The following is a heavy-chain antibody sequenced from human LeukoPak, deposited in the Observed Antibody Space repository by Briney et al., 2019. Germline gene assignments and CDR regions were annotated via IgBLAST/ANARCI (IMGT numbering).Heavy chain of an antibody. CDR3: AGLSSPGVGSGDGYDAFDI. D-gene: IGHD3-10*01. J-gene: IGHJ3*02. CDR1: GYTFTSYG. CDR2: ISAYNGNT. V-gene: IGHV1-18*01. Sequence: ASVKVSCKASGYTFTSYGISWVRQAPGQGLEWMGWISAYNGNTNYAQKLQGRVTMTTDTSTSTAYMELRSLRPDDTAVYYCAGLSSPGVGSGDGYDAFDIWGQGTMVTVSS.